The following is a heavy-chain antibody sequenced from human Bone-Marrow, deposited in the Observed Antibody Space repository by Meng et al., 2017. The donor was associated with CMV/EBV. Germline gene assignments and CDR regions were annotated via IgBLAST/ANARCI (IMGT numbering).Heavy chain of an antibody. Sequence: ESLKISCAFYGGSFSGYYWSWIRQSPGKGLEWIAEINLSGITKYNPSLKSRVTISAGTSKNQFSLRLSSVTAADTGVYYCAGLIVPVTFDYWGQGTVVTVSS. V-gene: IGHV4-34*01. CDR1: GGSFSGYY. CDR2: INLSGIT. CDR3: AGLIVPVTFDY. J-gene: IGHJ4*02. D-gene: IGHD2-2*01.